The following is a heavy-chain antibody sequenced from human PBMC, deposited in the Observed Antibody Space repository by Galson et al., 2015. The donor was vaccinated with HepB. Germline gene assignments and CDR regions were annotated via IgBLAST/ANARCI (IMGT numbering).Heavy chain of an antibody. CDR1: GLIFNNAW. CDR2: IKSKTDGETT. CDR3: TTVGAYYYDSFDY. V-gene: IGHV3-15*01. J-gene: IGHJ4*02. Sequence: SLRLSCAASGLIFNNAWLSWVRQAPGKGLEWVGLIKSKTDGETTDYAAPVKSRFAISRDDSKNTLHLQMNRLKTEDTGLYYCTTVGAYYYDSFDYWGQGTLVAVSS. D-gene: IGHD3-22*01.